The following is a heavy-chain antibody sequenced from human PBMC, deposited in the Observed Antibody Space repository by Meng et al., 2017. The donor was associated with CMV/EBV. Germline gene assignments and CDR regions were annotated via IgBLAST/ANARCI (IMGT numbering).Heavy chain of an antibody. V-gene: IGHV1-8*03. D-gene: IGHD2-2*02. CDR2: MNPNSGNT. J-gene: IGHJ4*02. Sequence: ASVKVSCKASGYTFTTYDLNWVQQAPGQGLEWMGWMNPNSGNTGSAQKFQGRVTFSRNTSMNTAYMELSSLRSEDTAVYYCARGHYYCRGISCYSLDYWGQGTLVTVSS. CDR3: ARGHYYCRGISCYSLDY. CDR1: GYTFTTYD.